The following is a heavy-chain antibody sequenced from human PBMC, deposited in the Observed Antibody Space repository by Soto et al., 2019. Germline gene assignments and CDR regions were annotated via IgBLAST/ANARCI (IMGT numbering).Heavy chain of an antibody. J-gene: IGHJ4*02. CDR1: GFTFSSYS. CDR3: ARDFTGSYYKSTQYYFDY. V-gene: IGHV3-21*01. D-gene: IGHD3-10*01. CDR2: ISSSSSYI. Sequence: GGSLRLSCAASGFTFSSYSMNWVRQAPGKGLEWVSSISSSSSYIYYADSVKGRFTISRDNAKNSLYLQMNSLRAEDTAVYYCARDFTGSYYKSTQYYFDYWGQGTLVTVSS.